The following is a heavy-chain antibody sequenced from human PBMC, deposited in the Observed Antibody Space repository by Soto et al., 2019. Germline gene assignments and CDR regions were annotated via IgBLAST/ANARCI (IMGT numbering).Heavy chain of an antibody. V-gene: IGHV3-73*01. CDR1: GFTFSGSA. Sequence: GGSLRLSCAASGFTFSGSAMHWVRQASGKGLEWVGRIRSKANSYATAYAASVKGRFTISRDDSKNTAYLQMNSLKTEDTAVYYCTRQREQWLVSSSYYYSGMDVWGQGTTVTVSS. CDR3: TRQREQWLVSSSYYYSGMDV. D-gene: IGHD6-19*01. J-gene: IGHJ6*02. CDR2: IRSKANSYAT.